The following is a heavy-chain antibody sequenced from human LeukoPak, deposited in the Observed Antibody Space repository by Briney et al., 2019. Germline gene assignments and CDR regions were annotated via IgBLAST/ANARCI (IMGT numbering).Heavy chain of an antibody. D-gene: IGHD6-19*01. CDR2: INWNGGSR. CDR3: ARVSVAGYDVFDI. J-gene: IGHJ3*02. V-gene: IGHV3-20*04. Sequence: GGSLRLSCAASGFTFDDYAMSWVRQAPGKGLEWVSGINWNGGSRGYADSVKGRFTISGDNAKNSLYLQMNSLRAEDTALYYCARVSVAGYDVFDIWGQGTMVTVSS. CDR1: GFTFDDYA.